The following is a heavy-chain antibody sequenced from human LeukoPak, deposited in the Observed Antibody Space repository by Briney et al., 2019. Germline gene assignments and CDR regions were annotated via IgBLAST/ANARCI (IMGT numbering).Heavy chain of an antibody. CDR3: AREYYSDSNGSDY. CDR2: INQDGSEK. D-gene: IGHD3-22*01. Sequence: PGGSLRLSCAASGFTFSSYWMSWVRQAPGKGLEWVANINQDGSEKYSVDSVKGRFTISRDNAKNSLYLQMNSLRAEDTAVYYCAREYYSDSNGSDYWGQGTLVTVSS. V-gene: IGHV3-7*05. J-gene: IGHJ4*02. CDR1: GFTFSSYW.